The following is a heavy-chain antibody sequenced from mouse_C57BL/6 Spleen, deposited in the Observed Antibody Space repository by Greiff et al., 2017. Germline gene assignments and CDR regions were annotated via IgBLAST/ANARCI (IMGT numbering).Heavy chain of an antibody. V-gene: IGHV5-9*01. CDR2: ISGCGGNT. CDR1: GGKGRRER. D-gene: IGHD1-1*01. J-gene: IGHJ1*03. CDR3: ARHPHYGSSDRWYFDV. Sequence: EVQGVESGGGLGKRGGSGKVAWEEEGGKGRRERRGGGGEGPGGGGVGVAAISGCGGNTYYPDSVKGRFTISRDNAKNTLYLQMSSLRSEDTALYYCARHPHYGSSDRWYFDVWGTGTTVTVSS.